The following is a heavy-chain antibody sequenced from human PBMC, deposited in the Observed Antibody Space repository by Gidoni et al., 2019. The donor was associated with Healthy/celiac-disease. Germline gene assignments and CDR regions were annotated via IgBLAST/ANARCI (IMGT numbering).Heavy chain of an antibody. D-gene: IGHD4-17*01. CDR1: GFTFSMCC. CDR3: AREEGSDYGDSLGAFDI. CDR2: IWYDGSNK. V-gene: IGHV3-33*01. J-gene: IGHJ3*02. Sequence: QLQLVESGGGVVQPGRSLSLSCAASGFTFSMCCMPWVRQAPGKGLEWVAVIWYDGSNKYYADSVKGRFTISRDNSKNTLYLQMNSLRAEDTAVYYCAREEGSDYGDSLGAFDIWGQGTMVTVSS.